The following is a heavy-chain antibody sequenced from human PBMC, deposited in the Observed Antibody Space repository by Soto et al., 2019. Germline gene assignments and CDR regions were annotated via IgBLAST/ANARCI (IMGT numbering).Heavy chain of an antibody. CDR2: ISGSGGST. CDR3: AKGIHGFTYYYYGMDV. CDR1: GFTFSSYA. Sequence: LRLSCAASGFTFSSYAMSWVRQAPGKGLEWVSAISGSGGSTYYADSVKGRFTISRDNSKNTLYLQMNSLRAEDTAVYYCAKGIHGFTYYYYGMDVWGQGTTVTVSS. V-gene: IGHV3-23*01. J-gene: IGHJ6*02.